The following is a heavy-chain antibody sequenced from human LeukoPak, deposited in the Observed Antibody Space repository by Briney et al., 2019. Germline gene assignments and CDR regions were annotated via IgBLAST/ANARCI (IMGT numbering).Heavy chain of an antibody. CDR2: IYYSGST. Sequence: PSGTLSLTCTVSGGSISSGGYYWSWIRQHPGKGLEWIGYIYYSGSTYYNPSLKSRVTISVDTSKNQFSLKLSSVTAADTAVYYCAATTHPYYYYMDVWGKGTTVTVSS. D-gene: IGHD1-26*01. CDR3: AATTHPYYYYMDV. V-gene: IGHV4-31*03. J-gene: IGHJ6*03. CDR1: GGSISSGGYY.